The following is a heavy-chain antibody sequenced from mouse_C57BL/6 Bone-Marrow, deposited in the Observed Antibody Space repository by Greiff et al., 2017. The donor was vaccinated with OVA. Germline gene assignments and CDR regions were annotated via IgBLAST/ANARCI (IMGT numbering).Heavy chain of an antibody. V-gene: IGHV5-4*03. CDR3: ARGVDY. J-gene: IGHJ2*01. CDR1: GFTFSSYA. Sequence: EVKVVESGGGLVKPGGSLKLSCAASGFTFSSYAMSWVRQTPEKRLEWVATISDGGSYTYYPDNVKGRFTISRDNAKNNLYLQMSHLKSEDTAMYYCARGVDYWGQGTTLTVSS. CDR2: ISDGGSYT.